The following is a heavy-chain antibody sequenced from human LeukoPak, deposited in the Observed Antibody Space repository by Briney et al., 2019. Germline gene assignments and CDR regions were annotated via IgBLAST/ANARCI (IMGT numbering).Heavy chain of an antibody. CDR3: ARGGYDFWSGYYYLDYYYYMDV. V-gene: IGHV4-61*02. J-gene: IGHJ6*03. CDR1: GGSISSGSYY. Sequence: PSETLSLTCTVSGGSISSGSYYWSWIRQPAGKGLEWIGRIYTSGSTNYNPSLKSRVTISVDTSKNQFSLKLSSVTAADTAVYYCARGGYDFWSGYYYLDYYYYMDVWGKGTTVTVS. D-gene: IGHD3-3*01. CDR2: IYTSGST.